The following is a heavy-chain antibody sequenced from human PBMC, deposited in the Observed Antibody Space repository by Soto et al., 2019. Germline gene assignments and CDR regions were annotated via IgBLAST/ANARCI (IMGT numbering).Heavy chain of an antibody. CDR3: ARDWDIVVVPAAIPFDY. D-gene: IGHD2-2*02. Sequence: GGSLRLSCAASGFTFSSYSMNWVRQAPGKGLEWVSSISSSSSYIYYADSVKGRFTISRDNAKNSLYLQMNSLRAEDTAVYYCARDWDIVVVPAAIPFDYWGQGNLVTVSS. V-gene: IGHV3-21*01. CDR1: GFTFSSYS. CDR2: ISSSSSYI. J-gene: IGHJ4*02.